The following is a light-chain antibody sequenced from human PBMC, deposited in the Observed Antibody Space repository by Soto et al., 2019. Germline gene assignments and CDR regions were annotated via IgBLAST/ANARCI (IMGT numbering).Light chain of an antibody. J-gene: IGKJ2*01. V-gene: IGKV3-15*01. CDR3: QHYNIWPYT. CDR1: QSVSSN. Sequence: EIVLTQSPATLSVSPGERATLSCRASQSVSSNLAWYQQKPGQAPRLLISGASARATGIPARFSGSGSGTEFTLTISSLQSEDFAVYYCQHYNIWPYTFGQGTKLEIK. CDR2: GAS.